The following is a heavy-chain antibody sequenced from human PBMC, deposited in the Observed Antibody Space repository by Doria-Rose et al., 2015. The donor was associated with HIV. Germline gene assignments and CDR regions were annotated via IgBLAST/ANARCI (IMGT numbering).Heavy chain of an antibody. CDR3: ARIKSSRWYHKYYFDF. J-gene: IGHJ4*02. CDR2: IFSDDER. CDR1: GVSLSSPGMG. Sequence: SGPVPVKPTETLTLTCTVSGVSLSSPGMGVSWIRQPPRKALEWLANIFSDDERSYKTSPKSRLTISRGTSKSQVVLTMTDMDPVDTATYYCARIKSSRWYHKYYFDFWGQGTLVIVSA. D-gene: IGHD6-13*01. V-gene: IGHV2-26*01.